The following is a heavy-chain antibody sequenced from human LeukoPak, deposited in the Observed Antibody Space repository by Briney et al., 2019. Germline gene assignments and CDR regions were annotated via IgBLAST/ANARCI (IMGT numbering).Heavy chain of an antibody. CDR3: ARGCCGSSSVWFDP. CDR2: INHSGST. J-gene: IGHJ5*02. V-gene: IGHV4-34*01. Sequence: SETLSLTCAVYGGSFSGYYWSWIRQPPGKGLEWIGEINHSGSTNYNPSLKSRVTISVDTSKNQFSLKLSSVTAADTAVYYCARGCCGSSSVWFDPWGQGTLVTVSS. D-gene: IGHD6-6*01. CDR1: GGSFSGYY.